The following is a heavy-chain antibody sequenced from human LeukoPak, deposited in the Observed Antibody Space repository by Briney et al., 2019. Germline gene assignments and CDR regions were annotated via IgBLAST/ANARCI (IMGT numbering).Heavy chain of an antibody. D-gene: IGHD6-19*01. J-gene: IGHJ4*02. Sequence: GGSLRLSCIASGFSFSEYYMSWIRQAPGKGPEWISDISSSGDIKSYGGSVWGRFTISRDNSKNSLYLQMDSLRAEDTAVYYCAREIVAGTFDYWGQETLLTVAS. V-gene: IGHV3-11*01. CDR1: GFSFSEYY. CDR3: AREIVAGTFDY. CDR2: ISSSGDIK.